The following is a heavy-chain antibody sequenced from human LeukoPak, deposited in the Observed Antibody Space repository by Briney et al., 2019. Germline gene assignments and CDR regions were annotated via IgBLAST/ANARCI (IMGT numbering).Heavy chain of an antibody. CDR3: ARDSMAIGIVGATTPSGNWFDP. J-gene: IGHJ5*02. CDR2: IYTSGST. Sequence: SETLSLTCTVSGGSISSYYWSWIRQPAGKGLEWIGRIYTSGSTNYNPSLKSRVTMSVDTSKNQFSLKLSSVTAADTAVYYCARDSMAIGIVGATTPSGNWFDPWGQGTLVTVSS. V-gene: IGHV4-4*07. CDR1: GGSISSYY. D-gene: IGHD1-26*01.